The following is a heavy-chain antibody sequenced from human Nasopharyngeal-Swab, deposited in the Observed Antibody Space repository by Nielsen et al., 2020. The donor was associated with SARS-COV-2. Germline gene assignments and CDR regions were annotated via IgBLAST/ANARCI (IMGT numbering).Heavy chain of an antibody. J-gene: IGHJ4*02. CDR2: ISSSSSTI. CDR3: ARDPDYDFWSGYSKSFDY. Sequence: GESLKIFCAASGFTFSSYSMNWVRQAPGKGLEWVSYISSSSSTIYYADSVKGRFTISRDNAKNSLYLQMNSLRAEDTAVYYCARDPDYDFWSGYSKSFDYWGQGTLVTVSS. V-gene: IGHV3-48*04. D-gene: IGHD3-3*01. CDR1: GFTFSSYS.